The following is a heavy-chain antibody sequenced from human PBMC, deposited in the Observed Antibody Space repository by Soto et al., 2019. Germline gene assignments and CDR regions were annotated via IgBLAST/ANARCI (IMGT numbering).Heavy chain of an antibody. CDR1: GFTFSRYW. V-gene: IGHV3-7*03. J-gene: IGHJ3*02. D-gene: IGHD2-21*01. CDR3: VSDIPNLHAFDI. Sequence: GGSLRLSCAASGFTFSRYWMSWVRQAPGKGLEWVANINQDGSENYYVDSVKGQFTISRDNAKNSLYLQMNSLRAEATALYYCVSDIPNLHAFDIWGQGTMVTVSS. CDR2: INQDGSEN.